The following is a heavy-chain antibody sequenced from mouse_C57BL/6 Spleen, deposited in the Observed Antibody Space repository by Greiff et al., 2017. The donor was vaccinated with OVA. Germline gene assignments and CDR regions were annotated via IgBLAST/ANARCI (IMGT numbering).Heavy chain of an antibody. Sequence: EVQLQQSGAELVRPGASVKLSCTASGFNIKDDYMHWVKQRPEQGLEWIGWIDPENGDTEYASKFQGKATITADTSSNTAYLQLSSLTSEDTAVYYCTRANYGSRNYAMDYWGQGTSVTVSS. V-gene: IGHV14-4*01. CDR1: GFNIKDDY. CDR2: IDPENGDT. CDR3: TRANYGSRNYAMDY. J-gene: IGHJ4*01. D-gene: IGHD1-1*01.